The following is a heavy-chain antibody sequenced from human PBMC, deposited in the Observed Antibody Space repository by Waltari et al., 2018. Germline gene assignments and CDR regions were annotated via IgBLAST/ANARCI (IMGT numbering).Heavy chain of an antibody. D-gene: IGHD2-21*01. CDR2: IYSGGST. CDR1: GFTVSNNY. V-gene: IGHV3-66*01. J-gene: IGHJ4*02. CDR3: ATSPGGGGF. Sequence: EVQLVESGGGLVQPGESMRLSWAASGFTVSNNYMSWVRQAPGKGLEGVSVIYSGGSTQYADSLKGRFTITRDSSKNTLYLQMNSLRVEDTAVYYCATSPGGGGFWGQGTLVTVSS.